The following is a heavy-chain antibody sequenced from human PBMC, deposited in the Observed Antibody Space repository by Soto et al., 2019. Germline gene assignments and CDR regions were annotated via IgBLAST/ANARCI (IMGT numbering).Heavy chain of an antibody. CDR3: ERDGKGYCRSTSCYYYGMDV. D-gene: IGHD2-2*01. CDR2: IITILGIA. CDR1: GGTFSSYT. Sequence: QVQLVQSGAEVKKPGSSVKVSCKASGGTFSSYTISWVRQAPGQGLEWMGRIITILGIANYAQKFKGRVTITADKPTSTAKMEPSSPTSEHTAVYFCERDGKGYCRSTSCYYYGMDVWGQGTTVTVSS. J-gene: IGHJ6*02. V-gene: IGHV1-69*08.